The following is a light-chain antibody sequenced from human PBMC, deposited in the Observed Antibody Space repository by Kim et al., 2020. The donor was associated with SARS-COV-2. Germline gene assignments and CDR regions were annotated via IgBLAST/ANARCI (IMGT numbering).Light chain of an antibody. CDR3: QSYDSRV. CDR1: SGGIASNY. V-gene: IGLV6-57*01. J-gene: IGLJ3*02. Sequence: PGKTVTISCTRSSGGIASNYVQWYQQRPGRSPTTVIYEDNQRPSGVPDRFSGSIDSSSNSASLTISGLKTEDEADYYCQSYDSRVFGGGTQLTVL. CDR2: EDN.